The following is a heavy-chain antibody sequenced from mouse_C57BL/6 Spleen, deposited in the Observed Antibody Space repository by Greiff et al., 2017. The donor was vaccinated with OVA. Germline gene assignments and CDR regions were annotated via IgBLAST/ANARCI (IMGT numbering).Heavy chain of an antibody. Sequence: QVQLQQPGAELVKPGASVKMSCKASGYTFTSYWITWVKQRPGQGLEWIGDIYPGDGDTNYNGKFKGKATLTADKSSSTAYMQLSSLTSEDSAVYFCASDYGSSFPFAYWGQGTLVTVSA. D-gene: IGHD1-1*01. CDR2: IYPGDGDT. J-gene: IGHJ3*01. CDR1: GYTFTSYW. V-gene: IGHV1-55*01. CDR3: ASDYGSSFPFAY.